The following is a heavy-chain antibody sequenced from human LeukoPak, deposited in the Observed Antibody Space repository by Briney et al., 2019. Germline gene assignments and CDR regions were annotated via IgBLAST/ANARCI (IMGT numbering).Heavy chain of an antibody. V-gene: IGHV3-21*01. J-gene: IGHJ6*03. CDR3: ARSSGYSSGWYVDYYYYYYMDV. Sequence: GGSLRPSCAASGFTFSSDWMIWVRQAPRKGLEWVSSISSSSSYIYYADSVKGRFTPSRDNAKNSLYLQMNSLRAEDTAVYYCARSSGYSSGWYVDYYYYYYMDVWGKGTTVTISS. D-gene: IGHD6-19*01. CDR1: GFTFSSDW. CDR2: ISSSSSYI.